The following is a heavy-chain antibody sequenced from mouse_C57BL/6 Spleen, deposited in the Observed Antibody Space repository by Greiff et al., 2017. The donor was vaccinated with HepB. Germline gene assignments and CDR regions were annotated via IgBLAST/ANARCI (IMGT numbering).Heavy chain of an antibody. CDR2: IDPSDSYT. Sequence: VQLQQSGAELVKPGASVKLSCKASGYTFTSYWMQWVKQRPGQGLEWIGEIDPSDSYTNYNQKFKGKATLTVDTSSSTAYMQLSSLTSEDSAVYYCAISPRSTTVVDPFNYWGQGTTLTVSS. V-gene: IGHV1-50*01. D-gene: IGHD1-1*01. J-gene: IGHJ2*01. CDR3: AISPRSTTVVDPFNY. CDR1: GYTFTSYW.